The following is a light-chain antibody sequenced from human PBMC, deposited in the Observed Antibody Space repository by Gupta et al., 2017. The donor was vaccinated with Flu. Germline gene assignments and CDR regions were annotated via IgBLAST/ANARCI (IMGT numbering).Light chain of an antibody. CDR1: QSLVYSDGNTV. CDR3: MQGAHWPWA. V-gene: IGKV2-30*01. CDR2: LVS. J-gene: IGKJ1*01. Sequence: SISCRSSQSLVYSDGNTVLQWFQQRPGQSPRRLIYLVSHRDSGVPDRFSGSGSGTVFTLKISRVEAEDVGVYFCMQGAHWPWAFGQGTKVETK.